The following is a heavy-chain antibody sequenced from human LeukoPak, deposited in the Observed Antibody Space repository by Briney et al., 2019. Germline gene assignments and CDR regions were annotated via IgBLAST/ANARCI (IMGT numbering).Heavy chain of an antibody. V-gene: IGHV4-59*01. Sequence: PSQTLSLTCTVSGGSISSYYWSWIRQPPGKGLEWIGYIYYSGSTNYNPSLKSRVTISVDTSKNQFSLKLSSVTAADTAVYYCARGGYWIPFDPWGQGTLVTVSS. CDR3: ARGGYWIPFDP. J-gene: IGHJ5*02. CDR2: IYYSGST. D-gene: IGHD2-2*03. CDR1: GGSISSYY.